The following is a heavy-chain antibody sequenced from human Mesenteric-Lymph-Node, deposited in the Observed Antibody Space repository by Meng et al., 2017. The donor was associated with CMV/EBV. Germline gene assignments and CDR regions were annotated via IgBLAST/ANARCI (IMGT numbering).Heavy chain of an antibody. J-gene: IGHJ4*02. Sequence: GGSLRLSCAASGFHFSSFSMNWVRQAPGKGLEWVSSIGANSDFRHYADSVEGRFTISRDNAENSLYLEMNGLRAEDTAVYYCARDASFGVPVVTYYDYWGLGTLVTVSS. CDR3: ARDASFGVPVVTYYDY. D-gene: IGHD3-16*01. CDR1: GFHFSSFS. V-gene: IGHV3-21*06. CDR2: IGANSDFR.